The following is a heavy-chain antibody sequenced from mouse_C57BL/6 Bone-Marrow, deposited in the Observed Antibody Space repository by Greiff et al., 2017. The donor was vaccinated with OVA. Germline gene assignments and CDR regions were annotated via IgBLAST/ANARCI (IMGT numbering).Heavy chain of an antibody. CDR3: AKIPYGSSSLYAMDY. Sequence: VHLVESGPGLVQPSQSLSITCTVSGFSFTSYGVHWVRQSPGTGLEWLGVIWRGGSTDYNAAFMSRLSITKDNSKSQVFFKMNSLQADDTAIYYCAKIPYGSSSLYAMDYWGQGTSVTVSS. J-gene: IGHJ4*01. D-gene: IGHD1-1*01. CDR2: IWRGGST. CDR1: GFSFTSYG. V-gene: IGHV2-5*01.